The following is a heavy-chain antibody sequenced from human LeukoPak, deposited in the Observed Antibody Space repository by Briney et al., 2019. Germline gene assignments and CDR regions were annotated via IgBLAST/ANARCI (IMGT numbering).Heavy chain of an antibody. Sequence: SVKVSCKASGGTFGSYVISWVRQAPGQGLEWMGGIIPIFGTAHYAQKFQGRLTITADESTSTVYMEMSSLRSEDTAMYYCAKEGDTALVTGHFDLWGRGTLVTVSA. D-gene: IGHD5-18*01. J-gene: IGHJ2*01. CDR3: AKEGDTALVTGHFDL. CDR1: GGTFGSYV. CDR2: IIPIFGTA. V-gene: IGHV1-69*01.